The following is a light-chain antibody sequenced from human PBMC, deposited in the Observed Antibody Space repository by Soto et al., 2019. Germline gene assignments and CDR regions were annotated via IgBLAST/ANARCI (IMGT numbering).Light chain of an antibody. CDR2: DAS. Sequence: EIVLTQSPGTLSLSPGERATLSCRASQRVSSSYLAWYQQKPGQAPRLRLYDASIRATGIPDRFRGSGSGTDFTPPISRLEPQDFAVYYCQHYGTSPSITFGLGTRLEIK. J-gene: IGKJ5*01. CDR1: QRVSSSY. CDR3: QHYGTSPSIT. V-gene: IGKV3-20*01.